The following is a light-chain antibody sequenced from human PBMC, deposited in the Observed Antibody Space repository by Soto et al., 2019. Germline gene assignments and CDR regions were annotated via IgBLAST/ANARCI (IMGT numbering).Light chain of an antibody. V-gene: IGLV1-40*01. CDR1: SSNIGAGYD. Sequence: QSALTQPPSVSGAPVQSVTIACTSSSSNIGAGYDVHWYQQLPGTAPKLLTYGNSNRPSGVDDRFSGSKSGTSASLAITGLQAEDGADYYSQSFDSSLSGWVFGGGTKLTVL. J-gene: IGLJ3*02. CDR3: QSFDSSLSGWV. CDR2: GNS.